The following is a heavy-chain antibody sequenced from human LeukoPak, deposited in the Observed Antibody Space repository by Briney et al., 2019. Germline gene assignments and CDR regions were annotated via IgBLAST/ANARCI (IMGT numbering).Heavy chain of an antibody. CDR2: IKQDGSEK. J-gene: IGHJ4*02. V-gene: IGHV3-7*01. CDR3: ARGRYSSGWYGKLYYFDY. Sequence: PGGSLRLSCAASGFTFSSYWMSWVRQAPGKGLEWVANIKQDGSEKYYADSVKGRFTISRDNAKNSLYLQMNSLRAEDTAVYYCARGRYSSGWYGKLYYFDYWGQGTLVTVSS. D-gene: IGHD6-19*01. CDR1: GFTFSSYW.